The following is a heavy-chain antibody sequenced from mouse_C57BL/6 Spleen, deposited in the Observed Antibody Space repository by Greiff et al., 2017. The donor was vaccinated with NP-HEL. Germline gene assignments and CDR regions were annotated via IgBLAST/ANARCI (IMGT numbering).Heavy chain of an antibody. V-gene: IGHV1-82*01. J-gene: IGHJ3*01. CDR2: IYPGDGDT. D-gene: IGHD2-5*01. CDR1: GYAFSSSW. CDR3: ADYSNVAY. Sequence: QVQLQQSGPELVKPGASVEISCKASGYAFSSSWMNWVKQRPGKGLEWIGRIYPGDGDTNYNGKFKGKATLTTDKSSSTAYMQLSSLTSEDSAVYFCADYSNVAYWGQGTLVTVSA.